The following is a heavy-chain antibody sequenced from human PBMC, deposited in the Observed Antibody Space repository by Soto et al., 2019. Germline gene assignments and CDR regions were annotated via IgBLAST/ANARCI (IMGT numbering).Heavy chain of an antibody. Sequence: QVQLVVSGGGLVKPGGSLRISCAASGFTFSDYYISWIRQAPGKGLEWVSYISSSGSIIYYADSVKGRFTISRDNAKNSLYLQMNSLRAEDTAVYYCATVACGGDCLSPHIWGQGTMVTVSS. V-gene: IGHV3-11*04. CDR1: GFTFSDYY. CDR2: ISSSGSII. CDR3: ATVACGGDCLSPHI. J-gene: IGHJ3*02. D-gene: IGHD2-21*02.